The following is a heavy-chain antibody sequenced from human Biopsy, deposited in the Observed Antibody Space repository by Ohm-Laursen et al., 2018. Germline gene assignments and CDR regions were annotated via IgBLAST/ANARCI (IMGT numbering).Heavy chain of an antibody. V-gene: IGHV1-2*02. J-gene: IGHJ6*02. D-gene: IGHD3-9*01. CDR3: ARVPAYPSIDGYYGLDL. CDR2: INPNSGNA. CDR1: GYTFTTYD. Sequence: VSSVKVSCKASGYTFTTYDINWVRQAPGHGLEWMGWINPNSGNANYAQSFQGRLTVTRDTSISTAYMELTSLTFDDTAIYYCARVPAYPSIDGYYGLDLWGQGTTVIVSS.